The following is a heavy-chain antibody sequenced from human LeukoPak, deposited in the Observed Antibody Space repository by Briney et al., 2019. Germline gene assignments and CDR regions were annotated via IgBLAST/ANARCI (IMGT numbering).Heavy chain of an antibody. D-gene: IGHD5-18*01. CDR3: ARKRGYSYGCFDY. V-gene: IGHV3-7*01. J-gene: IGHJ4*02. Sequence: GGSLRLSCAASGLFFSTNWMSWVRQAPGKGLGWVATIKPDGRDKYYVDSVKGRFTISRDNAKNSLYLQMNSLRPEDTAVYYCARKRGYSYGCFDYWGQGTLVTVSS. CDR1: GLFFSTNW. CDR2: IKPDGRDK.